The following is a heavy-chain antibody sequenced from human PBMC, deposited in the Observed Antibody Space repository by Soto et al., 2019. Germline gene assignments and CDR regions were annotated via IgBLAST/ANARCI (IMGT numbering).Heavy chain of an antibody. D-gene: IGHD1-26*01. CDR2: LSGPGDT. J-gene: IGHJ6*02. CDR3: AKLSLGASTITDYYPYCMDV. V-gene: IGHV3-23*01. CDR1: VFTFTNYA. Sequence: GGSLRLSCASSVFTFTNYAMSCVRQSPGKGLEWVSGLSGPGDTYYADSVKGRFTISRDNSKNTLYLQMSSLRAEDTAVYYCAKLSLGASTITDYYPYCMDVWGQGTTVTVSS.